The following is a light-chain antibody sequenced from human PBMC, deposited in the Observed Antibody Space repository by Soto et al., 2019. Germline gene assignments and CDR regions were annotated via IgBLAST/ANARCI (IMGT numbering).Light chain of an antibody. CDR3: QQRSNWPPGIT. Sequence: EIVMTQSPATLSLSPGERATLSCRASQSVSSSYLSWYQQSPGQAPRLLIYGASIRATGIPARFSGSGSGTAFTLTISSLQPEDFAVYYCQQRSNWPPGITFGQGTRLEIK. CDR1: QSVSSSY. V-gene: IGKV3D-7*01. J-gene: IGKJ5*01. CDR2: GAS.